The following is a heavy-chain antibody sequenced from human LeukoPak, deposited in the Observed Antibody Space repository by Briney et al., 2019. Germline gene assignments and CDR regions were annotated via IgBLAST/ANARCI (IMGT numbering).Heavy chain of an antibody. CDR1: GGSFSDYY. J-gene: IGHJ5*02. V-gene: IGHV4-34*10. D-gene: IGHD3-10*01. CDR2: INHSGST. CDR3: ARYPRLLSMARGVRISGFDP. Sequence: SETLSLTCAVYGGSFSDYYWTWIRQPPGKGLEWIGEINHSGSTNYSPSLKSRITMSVDTSKNQFSLKLSSVTAADTAVYFCARYPRLLSMARGVRISGFDPWGPGTLVTVSS.